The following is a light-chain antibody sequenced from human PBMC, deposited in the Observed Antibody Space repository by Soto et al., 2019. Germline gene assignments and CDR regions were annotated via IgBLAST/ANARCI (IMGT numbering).Light chain of an antibody. V-gene: IGKV3-20*01. Sequence: EIVLTQFPGTLSLSPGESATLSCRASQSVSSSYLAWYQQKPGQAPRVLIYGASSRASGIPDRFSGSGSGTDFTLTISRLEPEDFAVYYCQQCGSSPLTFGGGTRVEI. CDR3: QQCGSSPLT. J-gene: IGKJ4*01. CDR1: QSVSSSY. CDR2: GAS.